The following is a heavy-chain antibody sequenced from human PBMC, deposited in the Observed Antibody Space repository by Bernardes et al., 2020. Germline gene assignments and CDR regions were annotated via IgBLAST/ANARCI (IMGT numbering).Heavy chain of an antibody. Sequence: ASVKVSCKASGYTLTDYYMHWVRQAPGQGLEGMGIIHPNGGIKTLAQKFQGRVTMASDTSTDTVYIELSRLTSEDTAEYYCARATVGSGSWADFVYWGQGTLVTVSS. CDR2: IHPNGGIK. D-gene: IGHD1-26*01. CDR3: ARATVGSGSWADFVY. V-gene: IGHV1-46*01. J-gene: IGHJ4*02. CDR1: GYTLTDYY.